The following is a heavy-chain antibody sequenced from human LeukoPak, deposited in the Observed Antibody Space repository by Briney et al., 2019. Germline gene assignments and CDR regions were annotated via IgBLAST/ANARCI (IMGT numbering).Heavy chain of an antibody. J-gene: IGHJ4*02. V-gene: IGHV4-34*01. Sequence: SETLSLTCAVYGGSFSVYYWSWIRLPPGKGLEWIGEINLSGSTNYNPSLRGRVTISVDTSKNQFSLKLSSVTAADTAVYYCARVRILTGYHSLSAETRTPNYFDYWGQGTLVTVSS. CDR1: GGSFSVYY. CDR2: INLSGST. CDR3: ARVRILTGYHSLSAETRTPNYFDY. D-gene: IGHD3-9*01.